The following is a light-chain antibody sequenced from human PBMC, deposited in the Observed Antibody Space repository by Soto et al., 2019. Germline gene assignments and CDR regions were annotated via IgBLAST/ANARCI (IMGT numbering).Light chain of an antibody. Sequence: EIVMTQSPATLSVSPGERATLSCRASQSVSSNLAWYQQKPGQAPRLLIYGASTRATGIPARFSGSGSGTEFTLTLSSLRSEDFAVYYCQQYNNWPGYTFGQGTKLEIK. CDR3: QQYNNWPGYT. CDR1: QSVSSN. V-gene: IGKV3-15*01. J-gene: IGKJ2*01. CDR2: GAS.